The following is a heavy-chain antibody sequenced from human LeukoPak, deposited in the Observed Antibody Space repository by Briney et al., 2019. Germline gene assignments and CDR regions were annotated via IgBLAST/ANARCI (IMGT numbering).Heavy chain of an antibody. Sequence: ASVTVSYKASGYTFTDYYLHWVRQAPGQGREGVAWINPNSGDTSFAQNFQRQVTLPSDTSFGTTYMDLSRLTSDYTAVCYCARYGSGTYYAFDYWGQGTLVTVSS. V-gene: IGHV1-2*02. J-gene: IGHJ4*02. D-gene: IGHD1-26*01. CDR3: ARYGSGTYYAFDY. CDR1: GYTFTDYY. CDR2: INPNSGDT.